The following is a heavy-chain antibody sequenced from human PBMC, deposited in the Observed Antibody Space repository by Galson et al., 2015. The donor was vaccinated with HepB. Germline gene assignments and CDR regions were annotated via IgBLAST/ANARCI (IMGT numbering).Heavy chain of an antibody. CDR3: ARDLAQRSWYQGPNWFDP. CDR1: GYTFTSYG. Sequence: QSGAEVTKPGASVKVSCKASGYTFTSYGISWVRQAPGQGLEWMGWISAYNGNTNYAQKLQGRVTMTTDTSTSTAYMELRSLRSDDTAVYYCARDLAQRSWYQGPNWFDPWGQGTLVTVSS. D-gene: IGHD6-13*01. J-gene: IGHJ5*02. V-gene: IGHV1-18*04. CDR2: ISAYNGNT.